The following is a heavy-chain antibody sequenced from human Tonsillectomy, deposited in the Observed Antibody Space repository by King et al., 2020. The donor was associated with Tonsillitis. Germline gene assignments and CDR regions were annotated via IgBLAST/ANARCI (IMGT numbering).Heavy chain of an antibody. CDR2: IDWGDDK. CDR1: GFSLSTSGMC. V-gene: IGHV2-70*11. J-gene: IGHJ5*02. Sequence: TLKESGPALVKPTQTLTLTCTFSGFSLSTSGMCVSWIRQPPGKALEWLARIDWGDDKYYSTSLKTRLTISKDTSKNQVVLTMTNMDPVDTATYYCARMCPLYSSHNWFDPWGQGTLVTVSS. CDR3: ARMCPLYSSHNWFDP. D-gene: IGHD6-13*01.